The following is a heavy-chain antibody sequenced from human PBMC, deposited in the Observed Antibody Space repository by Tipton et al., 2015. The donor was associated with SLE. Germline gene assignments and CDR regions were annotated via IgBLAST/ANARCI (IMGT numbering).Heavy chain of an antibody. J-gene: IGHJ3*02. CDR3: ARFPLSMIRAFDI. D-gene: IGHD3-22*01. Sequence: TLSLTCAVSGYSISSGYYWGWIRQPPGKGLEWIGSIYHSGSTYYNPSLKSRVTISVDTSKNQFSLKLSSVTAADTAVYYCARFPLSMIRAFDIWGQGTMVTVSS. CDR2: IYHSGST. V-gene: IGHV4-38-2*01. CDR1: GYSISSGYY.